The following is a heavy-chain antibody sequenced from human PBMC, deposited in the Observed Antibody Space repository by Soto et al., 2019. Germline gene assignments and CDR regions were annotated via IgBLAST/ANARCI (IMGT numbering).Heavy chain of an antibody. Sequence: QVQLVQSGAEVKKPGASVKVSCKASGYTFTSYGISWVRQAPGQGLEWMGWISAYNGNTNYAQKLQGRVTMTTDTSTSTAYMELRSLRSDDTAVYYCARVGRSSVSWEYYYYYGMDVWGQGTTVTVSS. CDR1: GYTFTSYG. CDR2: ISAYNGNT. V-gene: IGHV1-18*01. J-gene: IGHJ6*02. D-gene: IGHD3-10*01. CDR3: ARVGRSSVSWEYYYYYGMDV.